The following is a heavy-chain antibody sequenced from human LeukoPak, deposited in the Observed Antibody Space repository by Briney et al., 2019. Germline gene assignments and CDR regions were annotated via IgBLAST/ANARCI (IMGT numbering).Heavy chain of an antibody. D-gene: IGHD3-10*01. CDR3: ARIRYYYGSGSYRKDNWFDP. Sequence: PSETLSLTCAVYGGSFSGYYWSWIRQPPGKGLEWIGEINHSGSTNYNPSLKSRVTISVDTSKNQFSLKLSSVTAADTAVYYCARIRYYYGSGSYRKDNWFDPWGQGTLVTVSS. CDR1: GGSFSGYY. J-gene: IGHJ5*02. CDR2: INHSGST. V-gene: IGHV4-34*01.